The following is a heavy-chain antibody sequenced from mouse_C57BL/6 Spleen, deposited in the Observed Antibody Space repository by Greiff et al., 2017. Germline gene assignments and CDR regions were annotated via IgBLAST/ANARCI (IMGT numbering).Heavy chain of an antibody. CDR1: GYTFTDYN. CDR3: ARLAYPNPYFDY. J-gene: IGHJ2*01. Sequence: EVQLQESGPELVKPGASVKIPCKASGYTFTDYNMDWVKQSHGKSLEWIGDINPNNGGTIYNQKFKGKATLTVDKSSSTAYMELRSLTSEDTAVYYCARLAYPNPYFDYWGQGTTLTVSS. V-gene: IGHV1-18*01. D-gene: IGHD6-5*01. CDR2: INPNNGGT.